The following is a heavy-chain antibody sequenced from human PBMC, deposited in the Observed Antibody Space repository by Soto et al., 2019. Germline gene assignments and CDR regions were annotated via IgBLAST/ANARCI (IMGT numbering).Heavy chain of an antibody. CDR1: GLTFSSYS. Sequence: PGGSLRLSCAASGLTFSSYSMNWVRQAPGKGLEWVSSISRSSSYIYYADSVKGRFTISRDNAKNSLYLQMNSLRAEDTAVYYCARDPIIAMVRGVINWFDPWGQGTLVTVSS. CDR3: ARDPIIAMVRGVINWFDP. J-gene: IGHJ5*02. CDR2: ISRSSSYI. V-gene: IGHV3-21*01. D-gene: IGHD3-10*01.